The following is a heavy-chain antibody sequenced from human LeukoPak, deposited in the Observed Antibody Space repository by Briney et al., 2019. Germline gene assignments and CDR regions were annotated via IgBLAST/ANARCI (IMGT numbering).Heavy chain of an antibody. CDR3: ARGDDGYKAFDY. CDR1: GYTFTSYY. CDR2: IIPIFGTA. Sequence: SVKVSCKASGYTFTSYYMHWVRQAPGQGLEWMGGIIPIFGTANYAQKFQGRVTITADKSTSTAYMELSSLRSEDTAVYYCARGDDGYKAFDYWGQGTLVTVSS. D-gene: IGHD5-24*01. V-gene: IGHV1-69*06. J-gene: IGHJ4*02.